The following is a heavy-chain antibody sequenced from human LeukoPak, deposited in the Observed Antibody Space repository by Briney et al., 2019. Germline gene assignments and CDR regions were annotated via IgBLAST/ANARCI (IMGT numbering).Heavy chain of an antibody. J-gene: IGHJ4*03. Sequence: SETLSLTCTVSGGSIRSYYWSWIRQPPGKGLEWIGYIYWSGRTHYNPSLKSRVTISVDTSKNEFSLNLNSVTAADTAVYYCARGGYCSTSSCYYSQIWGQGTLVTVSS. CDR3: ARGGYCSTSSCYYSQI. V-gene: IGHV4-59*01. CDR1: GGSIRSYY. D-gene: IGHD2-2*01. CDR2: IYWSGRT.